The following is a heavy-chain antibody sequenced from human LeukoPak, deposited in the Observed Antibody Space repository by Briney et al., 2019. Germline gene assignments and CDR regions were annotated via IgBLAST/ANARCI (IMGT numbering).Heavy chain of an antibody. V-gene: IGHV4-59*08. Sequence: PSETLSLTCTVSGGSITSYYWSWIRQPPGKGLEWIAYIYYSGTTNYNPPLKSRVTTSIDTSKNQFSLKLSSVTAADTAVYYCARQAGGYHDRGAFSSGYFDYWGQGTLVTVSS. CDR2: IYYSGTT. J-gene: IGHJ4*02. CDR1: GGSITSYY. D-gene: IGHD3-22*01. CDR3: ARQAGGYHDRGAFSSGYFDY.